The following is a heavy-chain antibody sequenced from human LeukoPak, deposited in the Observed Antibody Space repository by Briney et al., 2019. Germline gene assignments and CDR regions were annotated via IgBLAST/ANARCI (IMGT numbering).Heavy chain of an antibody. CDR3: ATDTIAAHAFDI. CDR2: FDPEDGET. J-gene: IGHJ3*02. CDR1: GYTLTELS. D-gene: IGHD3-9*01. V-gene: IGHV1-24*01. Sequence: ASVKVSCKVSGYTLTELSMHSVRQALGKGLEWMGGFDPEDGETIYAQKFQGRVTMTEDTSTDTAYMELSSLRCEDTAVYYCATDTIAAHAFDIWGQGTMVTVSS.